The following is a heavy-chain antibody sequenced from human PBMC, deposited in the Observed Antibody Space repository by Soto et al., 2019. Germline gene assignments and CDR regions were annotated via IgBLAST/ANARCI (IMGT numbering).Heavy chain of an antibody. CDR3: AKGVRGVPNWFDP. V-gene: IGHV4-31*03. J-gene: IGHJ5*02. CDR2: IYYSGGT. CDR1: GGSISNSANH. Sequence: QVQLQESGPGLVRPSQTLSLSCTVSGGSISNSANHWSWIRQHPGEGLEWIGSIYYSGGTYYSPSRECRVTMSIDASKNQFSLKLSSVTAADTAVYYCAKGVRGVPNWFDPWGQGTLVSVSS. D-gene: IGHD3-10*01.